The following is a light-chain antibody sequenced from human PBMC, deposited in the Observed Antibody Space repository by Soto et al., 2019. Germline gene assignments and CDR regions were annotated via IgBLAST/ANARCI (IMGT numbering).Light chain of an antibody. Sequence: DIVMTQSQVSLPVTPGEPASISCNSSQSLLHRNGYNYLDWYLQKPGHSPQLLIYLGSNRASGVPDRFSGSGSGTDFTLKISRVEAEDVGVYYCMQSLESPTFGGGTKVDIK. V-gene: IGKV2-28*01. CDR3: MQSLESPT. J-gene: IGKJ4*01. CDR2: LGS. CDR1: QSLLHRNGYNY.